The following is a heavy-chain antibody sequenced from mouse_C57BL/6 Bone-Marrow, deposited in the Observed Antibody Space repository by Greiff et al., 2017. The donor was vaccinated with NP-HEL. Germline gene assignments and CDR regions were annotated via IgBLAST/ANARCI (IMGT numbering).Heavy chain of an antibody. D-gene: IGHD3-2*02. CDR1: GYTFTSYW. Sequence: VQLQQPGAELVKPGASVKLSCKASGYTFTSYWMHWVKQRPGQGLEWIGMIHPNSGSTNYNEKFKSKARLTVDKSSSTAYMQLSSLTSEDSAVYYCARSRGSDSSGPFAYWGQGTLVTVSA. V-gene: IGHV1-64*01. CDR3: ARSRGSDSSGPFAY. J-gene: IGHJ3*01. CDR2: IHPNSGST.